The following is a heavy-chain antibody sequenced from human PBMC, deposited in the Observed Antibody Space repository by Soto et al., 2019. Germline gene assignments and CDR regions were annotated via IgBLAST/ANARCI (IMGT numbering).Heavy chain of an antibody. CDR2: IYYGGST. V-gene: IGHV4-31*03. CDR3: ARGHRPNWFDP. Sequence: SETLSLTCTVSGGSISSGGYYWSWIRQHPGKGLEWIGYIYYGGSTYYNPSLKSRVTISVDTSKNQFSLKLSSVTAADTAVYYCARGHRPNWFDPWGQGTLVTVSS. J-gene: IGHJ5*02. CDR1: GGSISSGGYY.